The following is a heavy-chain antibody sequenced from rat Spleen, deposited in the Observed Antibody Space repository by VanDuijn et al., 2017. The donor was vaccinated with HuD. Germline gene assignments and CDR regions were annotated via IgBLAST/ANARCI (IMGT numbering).Heavy chain of an antibody. Sequence: QVQLKESGPGLVQPSQTLSLTCTVSGFSLTGNNVHWVRQPPGKGLEWMGRMRYDGDTYYNSALKSRLSISRDTSKNQVFLKMNSLQTDDTAIYYCTRDGATVGDWFAYWGQGTLVTVSS. CDR2: MRYDGDT. CDR3: TRDGATVGDWFAY. J-gene: IGHJ3*01. V-gene: IGHV2S30*01. CDR1: GFSLTGNN. D-gene: IGHD1-8*01.